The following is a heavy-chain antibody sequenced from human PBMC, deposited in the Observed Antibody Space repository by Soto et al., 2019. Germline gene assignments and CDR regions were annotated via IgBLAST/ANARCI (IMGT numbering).Heavy chain of an antibody. Sequence: PGGSLRLSCAASGFTFSSYAMSWVRQAPGKGLEWVSAISGSGGSTYYADSVKGRFTISRDNSKNTLYLQMNSLRAEDTAVYYCAKFPPLAAGALLEWFDEPGYSSSWYWYYFDYWGQGTLVTVSS. V-gene: IGHV3-23*01. CDR2: ISGSGGST. D-gene: IGHD6-13*01. CDR3: AKFPPLAAGALLEWFDEPGYSSSWYWYYFDY. CDR1: GFTFSSYA. J-gene: IGHJ4*02.